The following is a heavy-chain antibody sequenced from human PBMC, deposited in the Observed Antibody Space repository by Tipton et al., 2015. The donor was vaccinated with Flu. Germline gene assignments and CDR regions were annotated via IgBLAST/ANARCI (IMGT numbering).Heavy chain of an antibody. J-gene: IGHJ6*03. D-gene: IGHD3-22*01. CDR3: ARSADYDSICLYYYYYMDV. Sequence: TLSLTCTVSGGSVSSGSYYWSWIRQPPGKGLEWIGYIYYSGSTNYNPSLKSRVTISVDTSKNQFSLKLSSVTAADTAVYYCARSADYDSICLYYYYYMDVWGKGTTVTVSS. CDR1: GGSVSSGSYY. V-gene: IGHV4-61*01. CDR2: IYYSGST.